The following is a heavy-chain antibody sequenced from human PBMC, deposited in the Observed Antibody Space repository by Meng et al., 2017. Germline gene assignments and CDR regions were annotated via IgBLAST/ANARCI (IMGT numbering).Heavy chain of an antibody. Sequence: VQLVRSGAEVKKPGASGKVSCKPSGYNFPDYYIHWVRQAPGQGLEWMGRIDPKNGDTHYAQKFQGRVTMTGDTSISTAYMDLSGLRSDDTAVYYCAREGSGSYYRFGWFDPWGQGTLVTVSS. V-gene: IGHV1-2*06. D-gene: IGHD3-10*01. CDR3: AREGSGSYYRFGWFDP. CDR1: GYNFPDYY. CDR2: IDPKNGDT. J-gene: IGHJ5*02.